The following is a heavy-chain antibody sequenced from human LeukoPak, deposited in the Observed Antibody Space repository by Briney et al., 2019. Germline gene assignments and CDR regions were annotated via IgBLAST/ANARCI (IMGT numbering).Heavy chain of an antibody. Sequence: GGSLRLSCAASGFTFSSYGMHWVRQAPGKGLEWVAFIRYDGSNKYYADSLKGRFTISRDNSKNALNLQMNSLITEDTAVYYCATDASGITHHAMDVWGQGTTVTVSS. CDR2: IRYDGSNK. CDR1: GFTFSSYG. D-gene: IGHD3-10*01. J-gene: IGHJ6*02. CDR3: ATDASGITHHAMDV. V-gene: IGHV3-30*02.